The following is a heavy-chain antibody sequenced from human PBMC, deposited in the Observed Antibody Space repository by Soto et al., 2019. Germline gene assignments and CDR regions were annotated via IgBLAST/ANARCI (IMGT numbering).Heavy chain of an antibody. CDR3: ATAKTGAY. J-gene: IGHJ4*02. Sequence: EVQLLESGGGLVQPGGSPRLSCAASGFTLTIYDMIWVRQSPGKGLEWVSGVSSGDGSTAYADSVKGRFAISRDNSEDTLYLQMTSLGVEDTAVYFCATAKTGAYWGQGTLVTVSS. D-gene: IGHD3-10*01. CDR2: VSSGDGST. CDR1: GFTLTIYD. V-gene: IGHV3-23*01.